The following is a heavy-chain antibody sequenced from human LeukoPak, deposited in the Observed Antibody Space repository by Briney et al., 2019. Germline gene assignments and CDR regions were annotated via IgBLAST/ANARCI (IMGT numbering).Heavy chain of an antibody. CDR3: ARAGYSSTFDS. CDR1: GSTFSGYY. V-gene: IGHV3-11*01. Sequence: GGSLRLSCAASGSTFSGYYMTWIRQAPGKGLEWASYISSSGSNTYYADSVKGRFTVSRDNAKSSLFLQMNSLRAEDTAVYYCARAGYSSTFDSWGPGTLVTVSS. CDR2: ISSSGSNT. J-gene: IGHJ4*02. D-gene: IGHD6-19*01.